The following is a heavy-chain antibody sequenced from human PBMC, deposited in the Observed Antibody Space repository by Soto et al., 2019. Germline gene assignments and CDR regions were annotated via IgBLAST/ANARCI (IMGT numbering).Heavy chain of an antibody. CDR3: ARHSSGLAGYFDY. D-gene: IGHD6-19*01. V-gene: IGHV4-59*08. CDR2: IYYSGST. Sequence: QVQLQESGPGLVKPSETLSLTCTVSGGSISSYYWSWIRQPPGKGLEWIGYIYYSGSTNYNPSLKSRVTISVDTSKNQFSLELSCVTAADTAVYYCARHSSGLAGYFDYWGQGTLVTVSS. CDR1: GGSISSYY. J-gene: IGHJ4*02.